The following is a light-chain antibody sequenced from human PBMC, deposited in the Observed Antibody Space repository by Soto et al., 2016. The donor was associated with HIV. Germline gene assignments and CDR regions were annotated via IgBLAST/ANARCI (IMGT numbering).Light chain of an antibody. CDR2: DAS. CDR1: QGISSA. V-gene: IGKV1D-13*01. CDR3: LQHSNYPYT. Sequence: AIQLTQFPSSLSASVGDRVTITCRASQGISSALAWYQQKPGKAPRLLIYDASTLKSGVPSWFSGSGFGTDFTLTISSLQPEDFATYYCLQHSNYPYTFGQGTKLEIK. J-gene: IGKJ2*01.